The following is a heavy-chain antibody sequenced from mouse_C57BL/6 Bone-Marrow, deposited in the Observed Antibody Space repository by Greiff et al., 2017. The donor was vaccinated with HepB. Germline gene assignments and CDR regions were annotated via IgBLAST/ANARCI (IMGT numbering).Heavy chain of an antibody. CDR2: SRNKANDYTT. D-gene: IGHD1-1*01. CDR3: ARDYYGSSYRYFDV. CDR1: GFTFSDFY. Sequence: EVKVVESGGGLVQSGRSLRLSCATSGFTFSDFYMEWVRQAPGKGLEWIAASRNKANDYTTEYSASVKGRFIVSRDTSQSILYLQMNALRAEDTAIYYCARDYYGSSYRYFDVWGTGTTVTVSS. J-gene: IGHJ1*03. V-gene: IGHV7-1*01.